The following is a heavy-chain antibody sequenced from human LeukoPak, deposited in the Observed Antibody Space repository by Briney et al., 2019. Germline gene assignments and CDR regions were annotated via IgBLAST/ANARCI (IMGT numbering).Heavy chain of an antibody. CDR1: GYTFTSYG. CDR2: ISAYNGNT. Sequence: ASVKVSCKASGYTFTSYGISWVRQAPGQGLEWMGWISAYNGNTNYAQKLQGRVTMTTDTSTSTAYMELRSLRSDDTAVYYCARDPLTFYDSSGYYSLYFDYWGQGTLVTVSS. V-gene: IGHV1-18*01. D-gene: IGHD3-22*01. CDR3: ARDPLTFYDSSGYYSLYFDY. J-gene: IGHJ4*02.